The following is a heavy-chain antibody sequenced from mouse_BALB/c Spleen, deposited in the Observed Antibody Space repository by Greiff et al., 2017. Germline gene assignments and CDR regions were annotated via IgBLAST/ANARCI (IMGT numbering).Heavy chain of an antibody. CDR3: APYGNYVAY. D-gene: IGHD2-10*02. V-gene: IGHV1-77*01. J-gene: IGHJ3*01. CDR1: GYTFTDYV. CDR2: IYPGSGST. Sequence: VQLQQSGAELVKPGASVKMSCKASGYTFTDYVISWVKQRTGQGLEWIGEIYPGSGSTYYNEKFKGKATLTADKSSNTAYMQLSSLTSEDSAVYFCAPYGNYVAYWGQGTLVTVSA.